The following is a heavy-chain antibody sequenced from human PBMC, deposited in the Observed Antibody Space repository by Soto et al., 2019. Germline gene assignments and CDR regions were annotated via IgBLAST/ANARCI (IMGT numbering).Heavy chain of an antibody. Sequence: QVQLVQSGAEVKKPGSSVKVSCKTSGGTFSSYAISWVRQAPGQGLEWMGGIIPIFDTANYAQKFQGRVTITADESTSNACMEVSSLSSEDTAVYYCARHDCISTSCYYYYYYSMDVWGQGTTVTVSS. J-gene: IGHJ6*02. CDR1: GGTFSSYA. CDR3: ARHDCISTSCYYYYYYSMDV. CDR2: IIPIFDTA. V-gene: IGHV1-69*12. D-gene: IGHD2-2*01.